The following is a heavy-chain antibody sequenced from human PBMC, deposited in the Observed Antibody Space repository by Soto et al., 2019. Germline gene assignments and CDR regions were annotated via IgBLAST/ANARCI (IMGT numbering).Heavy chain of an antibody. Sequence: GGSLRLSCAASGFTVSSNDMIWVRQAPGKGLEWVSVIYSGGTTYYADSVKGRFTISRDNSKNTLYLQMNSLRAEDTAVYYCAKPSAYGDYDNWGQGTLVTVSS. CDR1: GFTVSSND. CDR3: AKPSAYGDYDN. CDR2: IYSGGTT. V-gene: IGHV3-53*01. J-gene: IGHJ4*02. D-gene: IGHD4-17*01.